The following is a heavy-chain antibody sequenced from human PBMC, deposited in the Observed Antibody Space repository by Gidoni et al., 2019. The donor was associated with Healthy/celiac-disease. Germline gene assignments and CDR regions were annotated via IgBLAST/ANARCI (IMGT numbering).Heavy chain of an antibody. CDR3: ARDMGGGYCSSTSCYAGEDY. CDR1: GYTFNSYY. Sequence: QVQLVQSGTEVKKPGASEKVSCKASGYTFNSYYMHWVRQAPGQGLEWMGISNPSGGSTSYAQKFQGRVTMTRDTSTSTVYMELSSLRSEDTSVYYCARDMGGGYCSSTSCYAGEDYWGQGTLVTVSS. V-gene: IGHV1-46*02. D-gene: IGHD2-2*01. J-gene: IGHJ4*02. CDR2: SNPSGGST.